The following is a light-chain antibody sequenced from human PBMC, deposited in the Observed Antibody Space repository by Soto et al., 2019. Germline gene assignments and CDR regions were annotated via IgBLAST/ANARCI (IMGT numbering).Light chain of an antibody. CDR1: QSVSSMQ. Sequence: EIVLTQSPGPLSFSPGERATLSCRASQSVSSMQLAWYQQKPGQPPRLLIYGISTRANGIPDRFSGSGSGTDFTLTISRLEPEDYAVYYCQQYDVSPPITFGQGTRLEI. CDR3: QQYDVSPPIT. CDR2: GIS. J-gene: IGKJ5*01. V-gene: IGKV3-20*01.